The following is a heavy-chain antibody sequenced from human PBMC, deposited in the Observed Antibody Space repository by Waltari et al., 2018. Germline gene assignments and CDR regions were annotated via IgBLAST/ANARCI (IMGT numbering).Heavy chain of an antibody. CDR3: VRDKSGGYYDY. Sequence: EVQVVEPGGGLVQRGGSLRLCGAASGFTSTAHYMNWVRQAPGKGLECVGLIRNIARSFTTDDAASVEGRFAISRDDSKNLLYLQMNSLKTEDTAVYYCVRDKSGGYYDYWGQGTLVTVSS. J-gene: IGHJ4*02. CDR1: GFTSTAHY. CDR2: IRNIARSFTT. V-gene: IGHV3-72*01. D-gene: IGHD1-26*01.